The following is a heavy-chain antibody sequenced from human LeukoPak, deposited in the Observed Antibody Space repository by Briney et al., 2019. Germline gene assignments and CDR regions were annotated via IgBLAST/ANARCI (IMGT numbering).Heavy chain of an antibody. CDR1: GFTFSNYA. V-gene: IGHV3-23*01. D-gene: IGHD6-13*01. J-gene: IGHJ4*02. CDR3: AKEMESSTWYIDY. Sequence: PGKSLRLSCAASGFTFSNYAVNWVRQAPGKGLEWVSAISASGGSRFYTDSVKGRFTISRDNSKNTLFLQMNSLRVEDTAVYYCAKEMESSTWYIDYWGQGTLVSVSS. CDR2: ISASGGSR.